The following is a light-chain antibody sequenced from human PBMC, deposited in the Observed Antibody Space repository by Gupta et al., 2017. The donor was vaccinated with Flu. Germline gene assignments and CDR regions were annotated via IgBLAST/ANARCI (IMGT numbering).Light chain of an antibody. CDR3: SSWSMSSTLWV. Sequence: ICSTGSSNNVGNHEVAWYQHHPGNAPKLLIYEDNERPSGISERFSASKSGDTASLTITGLQAEDEADYYCSSWSMSSTLWVFGGGTKLTVL. J-gene: IGLJ3*02. CDR2: EDN. CDR1: SSNNVGNHE. V-gene: IGLV2-14*02.